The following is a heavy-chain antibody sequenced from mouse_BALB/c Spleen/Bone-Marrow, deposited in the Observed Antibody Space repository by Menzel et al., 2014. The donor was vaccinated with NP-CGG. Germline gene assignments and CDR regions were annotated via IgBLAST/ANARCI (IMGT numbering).Heavy chain of an antibody. D-gene: IGHD1-2*01. CDR1: GYSFTGYF. J-gene: IGHJ2*01. Sequence: EVKLMESGPELVKPGASVKISCKASGYSFTGYFMNWVMQSHGKSLEWIGRINPYNGDTFYNQKFKGRATLTVDKSSSTAHMELRSLASEDSAVYYCASSFITTAYYFDYLGQGTTLTVSS. V-gene: IGHV1-20*02. CDR2: INPYNGDT. CDR3: ASSFITTAYYFDY.